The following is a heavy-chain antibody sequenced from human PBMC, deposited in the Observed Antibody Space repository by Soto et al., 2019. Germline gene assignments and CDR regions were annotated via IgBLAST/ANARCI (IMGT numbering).Heavy chain of an antibody. V-gene: IGHV3-30*18. CDR2: ISYDGSNK. CDR3: AKLYCGGDCYSPGFAFDI. CDR1: GFTFGSYG. Sequence: GGSLRLSCAASGFTFGSYGMHWVRQAPGKGLEWVAVISYDGSNKYYADSVKGRFTISRDNSKNTLYLQMNSLRAEDTAVYYCAKLYCGGDCYSPGFAFDIWGQGTMVTVSS. D-gene: IGHD2-21*02. J-gene: IGHJ3*02.